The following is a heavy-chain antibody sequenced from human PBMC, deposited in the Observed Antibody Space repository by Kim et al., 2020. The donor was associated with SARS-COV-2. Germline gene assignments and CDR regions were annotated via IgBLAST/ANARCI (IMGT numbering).Heavy chain of an antibody. V-gene: IGHV3-30*04. D-gene: IGHD2-8*01. CDR1: GFTFSSYA. CDR2: ISYDGSNK. Sequence: GGSLRLSCAASGFTFSSYAMHWVRQAPGKGLEWVAVISYDGSNKYYADSVKGRFTISRDNSKNTLYLQMNSLRAEDTAVYYCARPGMVYATTDAFDIWG. CDR3: ARPGMVYATTDAFDI. J-gene: IGHJ3*02.